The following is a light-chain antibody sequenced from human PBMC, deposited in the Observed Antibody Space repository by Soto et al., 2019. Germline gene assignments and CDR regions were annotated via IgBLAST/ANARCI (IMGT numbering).Light chain of an antibody. CDR2: DVS. J-gene: IGLJ2*01. V-gene: IGLV2-14*01. CDR1: SSDVGAYNY. CDR3: SSYTSSTPVV. Sequence: QSALTQPASVSGSPGQSIIISCTGTSSDVGAYNYVSWYQQHPGKAPKLMIYDVSNRPSGVSNRFSGSKSGNAASLTISGLQAEDEADYYCSSYTSSTPVVFGGGTKLTVL.